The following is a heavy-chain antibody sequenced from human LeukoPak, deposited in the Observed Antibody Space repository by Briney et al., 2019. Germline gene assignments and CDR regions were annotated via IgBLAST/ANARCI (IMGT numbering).Heavy chain of an antibody. D-gene: IGHD3-16*02. CDR3: ARDRILPYSRIVITFGGVIGLDY. V-gene: IGHV1-18*01. Sequence: GASVKVSCKASGYTFTSYGISWVRQAPGQGLEWMGWISAYNGNTNYAQKLQGRVTMTTDTSTSTAYMELRSLRSDDTAVYYCARDRILPYSRIVITFGGVIGLDYWGQGTLVTVSS. CDR2: ISAYNGNT. CDR1: GYTFTSYG. J-gene: IGHJ4*02.